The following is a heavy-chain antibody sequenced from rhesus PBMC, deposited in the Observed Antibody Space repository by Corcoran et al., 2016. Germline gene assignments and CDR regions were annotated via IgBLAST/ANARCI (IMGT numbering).Heavy chain of an antibody. V-gene: IGHV4S14*01. Sequence: QVQLQESGPGLVKPSETLSLTCAVSGYSISSGYYWGWIRQPPGKGLEWIGSSYGSGWGNHLNPSLKSRVTLSVDTSKNHFSLKLSSVTAADTAVYYCDRVGSSWSEWDTVGTEWYFDLWGPGTPITISS. CDR3: DRVGSSWSEWDTVGTEWYFDL. CDR2: SYGSGWGN. J-gene: IGHJ2*01. CDR1: GYSISSGYY. D-gene: IGHD5-42*01.